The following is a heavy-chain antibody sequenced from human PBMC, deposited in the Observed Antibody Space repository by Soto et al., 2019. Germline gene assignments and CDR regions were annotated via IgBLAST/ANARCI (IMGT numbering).Heavy chain of an antibody. CDR2: INPNSGGT. CDR3: ARGKYCTNGVCYTAYYYYGMDV. V-gene: IGHV1-2*02. J-gene: IGHJ6*02. Sequence: ASVKVSCKASGYTFTGYYMHWVREAPGQGLEWMGWINPNSGGTNYAQKFQGRVTMTRDTSISTAYMELSRLRSDDTAVYYCARGKYCTNGVCYTAYYYYGMDVWGQGTTVTVSS. D-gene: IGHD2-8*01. CDR1: GYTFTGYY.